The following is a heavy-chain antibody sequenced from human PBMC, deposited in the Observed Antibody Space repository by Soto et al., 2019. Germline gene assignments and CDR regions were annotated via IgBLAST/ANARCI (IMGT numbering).Heavy chain of an antibody. D-gene: IGHD1-20*01. CDR1: GYTFTSYG. CDR2: ISAYNGNT. J-gene: IGHJ3*02. V-gene: IGHV1-18*01. Sequence: ASVKVSCKASGYTFTSYGISWVRQAPGQGLEWMGWISAYNGNTNYAQKLQGRVTMTTDTSTSTAYMELRSLRSDDTAVYYCARDWEPISRITGRNAFDIWGQGTMVTVSS. CDR3: ARDWEPISRITGRNAFDI.